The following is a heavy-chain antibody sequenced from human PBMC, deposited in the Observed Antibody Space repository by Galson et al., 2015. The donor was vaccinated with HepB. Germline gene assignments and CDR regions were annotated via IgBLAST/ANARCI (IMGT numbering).Heavy chain of an antibody. CDR3: AKDGNGILVVFDY. Sequence: SLRLSCAASGFTFSNAWMNWVRQAPGKGLEWVGRIKSKTDGGTTDYAAPVKGRFTIPRDDSKNTLYLQMNSLKTEDTAVYYCAKDGNGILVVFDYWGQGTLVTVSS. J-gene: IGHJ4*02. D-gene: IGHD3-22*01. V-gene: IGHV3-15*07. CDR2: IKSKTDGGTT. CDR1: GFTFSNAW.